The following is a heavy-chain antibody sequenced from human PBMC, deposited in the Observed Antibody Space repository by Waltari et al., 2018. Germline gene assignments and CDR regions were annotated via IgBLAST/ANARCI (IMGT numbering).Heavy chain of an antibody. V-gene: IGHV4-38-2*01. CDR2: IYHSGST. D-gene: IGHD3-3*01. CDR3: ARAPVYDFWSGYYSRGFDY. Sequence: QVQLQESGPGLVKPSETLSLTCAVSGYSISSGYYWGWIRQPPGKGLEWIGSIYHSGSTYYNPSLKSRVTISVDTSKNQFSLKLSSVTAADTAVHYCARAPVYDFWSGYYSRGFDYWGQGTLVTVSS. J-gene: IGHJ4*02. CDR1: GYSISSGYY.